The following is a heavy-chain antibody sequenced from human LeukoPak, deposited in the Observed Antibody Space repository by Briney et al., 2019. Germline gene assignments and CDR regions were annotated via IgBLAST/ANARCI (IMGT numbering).Heavy chain of an antibody. CDR3: ARDGQSYYDFWSGYIQIDY. V-gene: IGHV4-38-2*02. Sequence: SETLSLTCTVSGYSISSGYYWGWIRQPPGKGLEWIGSIYHSGSTYYNPSLKSRVTISVDTSKNQFSLKLSSVSAADTAVYFCARDGQSYYDFWSGYIQIDYWGQGTLVTVSS. J-gene: IGHJ4*02. CDR2: IYHSGST. CDR1: GYSISSGYY. D-gene: IGHD3-3*01.